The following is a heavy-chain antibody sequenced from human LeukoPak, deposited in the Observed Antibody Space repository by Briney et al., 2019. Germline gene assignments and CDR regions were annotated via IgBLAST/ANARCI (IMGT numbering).Heavy chain of an antibody. CDR2: ISPIFGTA. J-gene: IGHJ6*04. D-gene: IGHD2-2*01. CDR1: GGTFSSYA. V-gene: IGHV1-69*01. Sequence: SVKVSCRASGGTFSSYAISWVRQAPGQGLEWMGGISPIFGTANYAQKFQGRVTITADESTSTAYMELSSLRSEDTAVYYCARGKDIVVVPAAMPASYYYYGMDVWGKGTTVTVSS. CDR3: ARGKDIVVVPAAMPASYYYYGMDV.